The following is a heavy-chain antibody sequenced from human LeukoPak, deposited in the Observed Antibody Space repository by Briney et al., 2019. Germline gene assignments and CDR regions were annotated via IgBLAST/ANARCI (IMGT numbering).Heavy chain of an antibody. V-gene: IGHV1-46*01. D-gene: IGHD6-19*01. CDR2: INPSGGST. CDR1: GYTFTSHY. J-gene: IGHJ4*02. Sequence: GASVTLSCTASGYTFTSHYMRWVRQAPGQGLEWMGIINPSGGSTSYAQKFQGRVTMTRDTSTSTVYMELSSLRSEDTAVYYCAGDVEGPESAGLLFDYWGQGTLVTVSS. CDR3: AGDVEGPESAGLLFDY.